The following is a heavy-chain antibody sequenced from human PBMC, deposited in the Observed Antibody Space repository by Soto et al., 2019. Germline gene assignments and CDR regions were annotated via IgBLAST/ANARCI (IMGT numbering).Heavy chain of an antibody. CDR1: GFTFSSYG. J-gene: IGHJ4*02. CDR2: ISYDGSNK. V-gene: IGHV3-30*18. CDR3: AKDYYDYVWGSHPLDY. D-gene: IGHD3-16*01. Sequence: SLRLSCAASGFTFSSYGMHWVRQAPGKGLEWVAVISYDGSNKYYADSVKGRFTISRDNSKNTLYLQMNSLRAEDTAVYYCAKDYYDYVWGSHPLDYWGQGTLVTVSS.